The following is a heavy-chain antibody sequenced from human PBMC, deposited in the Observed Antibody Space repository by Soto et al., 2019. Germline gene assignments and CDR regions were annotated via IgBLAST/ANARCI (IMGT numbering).Heavy chain of an antibody. CDR3: ARLYYVSGRPLMDV. V-gene: IGHV4-59*01. CDR2: ISYNGNT. CDR1: DGSFSSYY. J-gene: IGHJ6*02. D-gene: IGHD3-10*01. Sequence: LSLTPDVSDGSFSSYYWNWARQPPGQVLELIGYISYNGNTKYNPSLMSRVTISVDTPKNQFSLKVGSVNAADTAVYYCARLYYVSGRPLMDVWGQGTTVTVS.